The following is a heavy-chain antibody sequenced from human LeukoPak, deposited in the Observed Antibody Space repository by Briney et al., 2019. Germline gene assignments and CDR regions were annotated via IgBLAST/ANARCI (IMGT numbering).Heavy chain of an antibody. V-gene: IGHV3-30-3*01. CDR3: ARDPQDIVVVPAANDAFDI. CDR1: GFTFSSYA. D-gene: IGHD2-2*01. CDR2: ISYDGSNK. J-gene: IGHJ3*02. Sequence: GGSLRLSCAASGFTFSSYAMHWVRQAPGKGLERVAVISYDGSNKYYADSVKGRFTISRDNSKNTLYLQMNSLRAEDTAVYYCARDPQDIVVVPAANDAFDIWGQGTMVTVSS.